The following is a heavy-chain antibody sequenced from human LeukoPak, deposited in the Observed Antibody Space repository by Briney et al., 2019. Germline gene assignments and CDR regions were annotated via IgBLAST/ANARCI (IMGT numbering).Heavy chain of an antibody. D-gene: IGHD1-26*01. CDR1: GFTFSGSA. CDR2: IRSKANSYAT. Sequence: GGSLRLSCVASGFTFSGSAMHWVRQASGKGLEWVGRIRSKANSYATAYAASVKGRFTISRDDSKNTAYLQMNSLKTEDTAVYYCTTSGSYTTYGMDVWGQGTTVTVSS. CDR3: TTSGSYTTYGMDV. V-gene: IGHV3-73*01. J-gene: IGHJ6*02.